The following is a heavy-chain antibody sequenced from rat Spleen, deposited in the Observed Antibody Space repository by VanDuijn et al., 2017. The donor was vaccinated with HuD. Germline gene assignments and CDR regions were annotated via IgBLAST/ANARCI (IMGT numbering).Heavy chain of an antibody. D-gene: IGHD1-10*01. CDR3: ARQRAGHDNNWYFDF. CDR1: GFTFSDYA. V-gene: IGHV5-17*01. Sequence: EVQLVESGGGLVQPGRSLKLSCAASGFTFSDYAMAWVRQAPKKGLEWVATIIYDGSSTYYRDSVKGRFTISRDNAKSTLYLQMDSLRSEDTATYYCARQRAGHDNNWYFDFWGPGTMVTVSS. CDR2: IIYDGSST. J-gene: IGHJ1*01.